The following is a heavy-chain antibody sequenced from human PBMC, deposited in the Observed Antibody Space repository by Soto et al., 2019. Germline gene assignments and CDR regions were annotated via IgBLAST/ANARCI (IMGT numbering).Heavy chain of an antibody. D-gene: IGHD5-12*01. CDR1: GFTFSSYA. V-gene: IGHV3-23*01. Sequence: GGSLRLSCAASGFTFSSYAMSWVRQAPGKGLEWVSAISGSGGSTYYADSVKGRFTISRDNSKNTLYLQMNSLRAEDTAVYYCARTQVVEMATIHYFDYWGQGTLVTVSS. CDR3: ARTQVVEMATIHYFDY. J-gene: IGHJ4*02. CDR2: ISGSGGST.